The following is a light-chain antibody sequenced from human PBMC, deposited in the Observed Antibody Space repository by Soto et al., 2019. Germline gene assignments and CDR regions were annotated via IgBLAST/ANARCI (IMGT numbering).Light chain of an antibody. J-gene: IGKJ1*01. Sequence: EIVLTQSPGTLSLSPGERATLSCRASQSVSNSYLAWYQQKPGQAPRLLIYGASIRATGIPDRFSGSGSGTDFALPISRLEPEDFAVYHCQQYGGSPWTFGQGTKVEIK. CDR1: QSVSNSY. CDR2: GAS. V-gene: IGKV3-20*01. CDR3: QQYGGSPWT.